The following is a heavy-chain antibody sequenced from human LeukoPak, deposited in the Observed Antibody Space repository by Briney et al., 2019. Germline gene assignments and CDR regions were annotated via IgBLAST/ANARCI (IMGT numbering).Heavy chain of an antibody. CDR2: FDPEDGET. CDR1: GYTLTELS. Sequence: ASVKVSCKVSGYTLTELSMHWVRQAPGKGLEWMGGFDPEDGETSYAQKFQGRVTMTEDTSTDTAYMELSSLRSEDTAVYYCATLWFGELFPIMDVWGKGTTVTVSS. D-gene: IGHD3-10*01. CDR3: ATLWFGELFPIMDV. J-gene: IGHJ6*04. V-gene: IGHV1-24*01.